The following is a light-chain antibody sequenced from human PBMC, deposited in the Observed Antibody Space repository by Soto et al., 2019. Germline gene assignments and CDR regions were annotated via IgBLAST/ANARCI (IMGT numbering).Light chain of an antibody. Sequence: EIVLTQSPGTLSLSPGERPTLPCRASQSVSNNYLAWYQQKPGQAPRLLIYGASARALGIPARFSGSGSGTEFSFTVTSLQSEDFAVYYCQQYDQWPITFGQGTRLEIK. CDR3: QQYDQWPIT. CDR1: QSVSNN. V-gene: IGKV3-15*01. CDR2: GAS. J-gene: IGKJ5*01.